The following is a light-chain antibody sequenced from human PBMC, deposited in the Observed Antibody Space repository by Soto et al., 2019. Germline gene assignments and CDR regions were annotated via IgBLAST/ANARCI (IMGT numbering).Light chain of an antibody. J-gene: IGLJ3*02. V-gene: IGLV2-14*01. CDR3: SSYTSSSTPWV. CDR2: EVS. Sequence: TGTSSDVGGYNYVSWYQQHPGKAPKLMIXEVSNRPSGVSNRFSGSKSGNTASLTISGLQAEDEADYYCSSYTSSSTPWVFGGGTKVTVL. CDR1: SSDVGGYNY.